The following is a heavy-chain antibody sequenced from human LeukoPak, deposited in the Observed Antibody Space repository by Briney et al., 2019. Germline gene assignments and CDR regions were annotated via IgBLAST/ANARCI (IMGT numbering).Heavy chain of an antibody. CDR2: ISGSGGST. CDR1: GFTFSNAW. CDR3: AKGKLYYYYMDV. J-gene: IGHJ6*03. Sequence: GGSLRLSCAASGFTFSNAWMSWVRQAPGKGLEWVSAISGSGGSTYYADSVKGRFTISRDNSKNTLYLQMNSLRAEDTAVYYCAKGKLYYYYMDVWGKGTTVTVSS. V-gene: IGHV3-23*01.